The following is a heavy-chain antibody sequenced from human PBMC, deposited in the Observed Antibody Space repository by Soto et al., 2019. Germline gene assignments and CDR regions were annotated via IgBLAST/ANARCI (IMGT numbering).Heavy chain of an antibody. CDR3: ARDFAYFDS. CDR2: VYHTGRT. D-gene: IGHD3-3*01. V-gene: IGHV4-59*01. J-gene: IGHJ4*02. CDR1: GGSISSYS. Sequence: SETLSLTCTVSGGSISSYSWSWIRQPPGKGLEWIGYVYHTGRTSYNPSLKSRVSISMDTSKNQFSLNLDSVTAADTAVYFCARDFAYFDSWGQGTLVTVSS.